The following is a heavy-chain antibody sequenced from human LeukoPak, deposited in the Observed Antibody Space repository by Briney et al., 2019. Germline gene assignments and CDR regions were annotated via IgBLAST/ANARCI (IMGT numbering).Heavy chain of an antibody. CDR2: IYYSGST. Sequence: PSETLSLTCTVSGGSISSYYWSWIRQPPGKGLEWIGYIYYSGSTNYNPSLKSRVTISVDTSKNQFSLKLSSVTAADTAVYYCARDSTMGEYYFDYWGQGTLVTVSS. CDR1: GGSISSYY. V-gene: IGHV4-59*12. CDR3: ARDSTMGEYYFDY. D-gene: IGHD3-16*01. J-gene: IGHJ4*02.